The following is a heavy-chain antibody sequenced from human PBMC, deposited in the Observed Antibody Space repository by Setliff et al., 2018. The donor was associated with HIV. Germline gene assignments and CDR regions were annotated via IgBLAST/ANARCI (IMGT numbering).Heavy chain of an antibody. V-gene: IGHV3-7*03. CDR2: IRQDGSEK. J-gene: IGHJ4*02. CDR1: GGSISSNSW. D-gene: IGHD4-17*01. Sequence: PSETLSLTCDVSGGSISSNSWWTWVRQPPGKGLEWVANIRQDGSEKYYVDSVRGRFTISRDNAENSLYLRMNSLRAEDTAVYYCARTYYGGNYWGQGALVTV. CDR3: ARTYYGGNY.